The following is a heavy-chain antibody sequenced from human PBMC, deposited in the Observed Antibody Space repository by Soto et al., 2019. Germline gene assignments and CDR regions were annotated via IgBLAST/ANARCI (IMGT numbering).Heavy chain of an antibody. V-gene: IGHV1-46*03. J-gene: IGHJ3*02. D-gene: IGHD2-15*01. Sequence: ASLKVSCKASGYTITSYYMHWVRQAPGQGIERMGIINPSGGSTSYAQKFHGRVTMTRDTSTSTVYMELSSLRSEDLAVYYCARGYCSGGSCYVTDAFDIWGQGTMVT. CDR1: GYTITSYY. CDR2: INPSGGST. CDR3: ARGYCSGGSCYVTDAFDI.